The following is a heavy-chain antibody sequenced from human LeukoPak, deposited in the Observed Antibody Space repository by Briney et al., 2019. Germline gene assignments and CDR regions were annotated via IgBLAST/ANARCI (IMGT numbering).Heavy chain of an antibody. CDR1: GFTFTNYG. V-gene: IGHV3-23*01. Sequence: GSLRLSCAASGFTFTNYGMSWVRQAPGKGLEWVSAISGSGGSTYYADSVKGRFTISRDNSKNTLYLQMNSLRAEDTAVYYCAKQSAGSAAWYSLHYDFWGQGTLVTVSS. CDR2: ISGSGGST. CDR3: AKQSAGSAAWYSLHYDF. J-gene: IGHJ4*02. D-gene: IGHD6-13*01.